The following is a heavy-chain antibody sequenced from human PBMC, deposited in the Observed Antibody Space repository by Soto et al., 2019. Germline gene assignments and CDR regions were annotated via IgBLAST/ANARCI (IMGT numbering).Heavy chain of an antibody. CDR2: ISYDGSNK. Sequence: HPGGSLRLSCAASGFTFSSYGMHWVRQAPGKGLEWVAVISYDGSNKYYADSVKGRFTISRDNAKNSLYLQMNSLRAEDTAVYYCTRVPTWSAFPFDYWGQGTLVTVSS. J-gene: IGHJ4*02. CDR1: GFTFSSYG. V-gene: IGHV3-30*03. CDR3: TRVPTWSAFPFDY.